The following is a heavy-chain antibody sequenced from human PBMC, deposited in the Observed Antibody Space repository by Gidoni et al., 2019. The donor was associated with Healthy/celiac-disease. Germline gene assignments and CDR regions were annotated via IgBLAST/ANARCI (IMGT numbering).Heavy chain of an antibody. Sequence: QVQLVQSGAEVKKPGSSVKVSCKASGGTFSSYSISWVRQAPGQGLEWMGGIIPICGTANYAQKFQGRVTITADESTSTAYMELSSLRSEDTAVYYCARAPSDFWSGYPQPYYGMDVWGQGTTVTVSS. J-gene: IGHJ6*02. CDR2: IIPICGTA. CDR1: GGTFSSYS. V-gene: IGHV1-69*01. CDR3: ARAPSDFWSGYPQPYYGMDV. D-gene: IGHD3-3*01.